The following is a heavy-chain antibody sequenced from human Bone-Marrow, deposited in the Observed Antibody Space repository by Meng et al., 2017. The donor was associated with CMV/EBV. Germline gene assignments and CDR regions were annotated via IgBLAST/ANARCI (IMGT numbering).Heavy chain of an antibody. CDR2: IKSKTDGGTT. J-gene: IGHJ4*02. CDR3: TTAHPFHLRDY. D-gene: IGHD3-3*02. Sequence: LSLTCAASGFTFSSYAMSWVRQAPGKGLEWVGRIKSKTDGGTTDYAAPVKGRFTISRDDSKNTLYLQMNSLKTEDTAVYYCTTAHPFHLRDYWGQGTLVTVPS. V-gene: IGHV3-15*01. CDR1: GFTFSSYA.